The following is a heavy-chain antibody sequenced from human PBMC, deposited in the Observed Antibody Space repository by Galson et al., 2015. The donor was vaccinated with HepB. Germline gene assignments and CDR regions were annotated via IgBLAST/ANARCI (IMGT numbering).Heavy chain of an antibody. Sequence: SLRLSCAASGFTFSSYWMHWVRQAPGKGLVWVSRINSDGSSTSYADSVKGRFTISRDNATNTLYLQMNSLRAEDTALYYCAKARAVAGTAGFDYWGQGTLVTVSS. V-gene: IGHV3-74*01. D-gene: IGHD6-19*01. J-gene: IGHJ4*02. CDR3: AKARAVAGTAGFDY. CDR2: INSDGSST. CDR1: GFTFSSYW.